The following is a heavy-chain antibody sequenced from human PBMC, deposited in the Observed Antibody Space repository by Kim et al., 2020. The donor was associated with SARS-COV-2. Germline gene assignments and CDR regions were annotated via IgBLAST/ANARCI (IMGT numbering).Heavy chain of an antibody. J-gene: IGHJ4*02. V-gene: IGHV3-23*01. D-gene: IGHD6-13*01. CDR1: GFTFSSYA. CDR3: AKDSGSSWYGDPPASPRPY. Sequence: GGSLRLSCAASGFTFSSYAMSWVRQAPGKGLEWVSAISGSGGSTYYADSVKGRFTISRDNSKNTLYLQMNSLRAEDTAVYYCAKDSGSSWYGDPPASPRPYWGQGTLVTVSS. CDR2: ISGSGGST.